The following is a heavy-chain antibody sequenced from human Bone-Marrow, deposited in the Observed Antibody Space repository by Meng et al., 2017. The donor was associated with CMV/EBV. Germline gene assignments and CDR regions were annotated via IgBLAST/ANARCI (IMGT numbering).Heavy chain of an antibody. CDR3: ARDYNFIGFDP. D-gene: IGHD3-10*01. CDR2: IIPIFGTA. V-gene: IGHV1-69*05. Sequence: SVKVFCKASGGTFSSYAISWVRQAPGQGLEWMGGIIPIFGTANYAQKFQGRLTITTDESTSTAYMELSSLRSDDTAVYYCARDYNFIGFDPWGQGTLVTVSS. CDR1: GGTFSSYA. J-gene: IGHJ5*02.